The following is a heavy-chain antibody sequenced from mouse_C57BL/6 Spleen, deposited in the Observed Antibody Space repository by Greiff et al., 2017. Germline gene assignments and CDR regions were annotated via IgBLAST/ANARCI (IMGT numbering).Heavy chain of an antibody. J-gene: IGHJ2*01. CDR3: ARRGYGSSPDY. V-gene: IGHV1-55*01. D-gene: IGHD1-1*01. CDR1: GYTFTSSW. CDR2: IYPGSGST. Sequence: QVQLQQPGAELVKPGASVKMSCKASGYTFTSSWITWVKQRPGQGLEWIGDIYPGSGSTNYNEKFKSKATLTVDTSSSTAYMQLSSLTSEDSAVYYCARRGYGSSPDYWGQGTTLTVSS.